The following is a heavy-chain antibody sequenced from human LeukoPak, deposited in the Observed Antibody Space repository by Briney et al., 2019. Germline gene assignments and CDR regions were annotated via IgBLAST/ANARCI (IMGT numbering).Heavy chain of an antibody. Sequence: GGSLRLSCAASGFSFGNHAMIWVRQAAGKGLEWVSVVSGSGDTTYYAASVKGRFTISRDNSKNTLYLQMNSLRVEDTAVYYCAKKYNTGLDPWGQGTLVTVSS. CDR2: VSGSGDTT. D-gene: IGHD1-14*01. J-gene: IGHJ5*02. CDR1: GFSFGNHA. CDR3: AKKYNTGLDP. V-gene: IGHV3-23*01.